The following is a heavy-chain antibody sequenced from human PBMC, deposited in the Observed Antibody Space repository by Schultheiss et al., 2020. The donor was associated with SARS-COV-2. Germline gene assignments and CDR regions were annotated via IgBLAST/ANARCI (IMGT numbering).Heavy chain of an antibody. CDR2: IYYSGST. Sequence: GSLRLSCSVSGGSISSTSYYWGWIRQPPGKGLEWIGNIYYSGSTNYNPSLKSRVTISVDTSKNQFSLKLSSVTAADTAVYYCARGGYGSGSYSPGAFDIWGQGTMVTVSS. V-gene: IGHV4-39*07. J-gene: IGHJ3*02. CDR1: GGSISSTSYY. D-gene: IGHD1-26*01. CDR3: ARGGYGSGSYSPGAFDI.